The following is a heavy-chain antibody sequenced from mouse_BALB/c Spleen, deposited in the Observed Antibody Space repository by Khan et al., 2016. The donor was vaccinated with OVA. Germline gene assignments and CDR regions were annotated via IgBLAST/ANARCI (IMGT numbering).Heavy chain of an antibody. Sequence: QMQLEESGPGLVQPSQSLSITCTVSGFSLSSYGVHWVRQSPGKGLEWLGVIWSSGITDYNATFISRLRLSEDISKSQVFFKMNRLQTNDTAIYYCARNSNGYFDYWGQGTTLTVSS. CDR3: ARNSNGYFDY. CDR1: GFSLSSYG. V-gene: IGHV2-2*02. J-gene: IGHJ2*01. CDR2: IWSSGIT. D-gene: IGHD2-5*01.